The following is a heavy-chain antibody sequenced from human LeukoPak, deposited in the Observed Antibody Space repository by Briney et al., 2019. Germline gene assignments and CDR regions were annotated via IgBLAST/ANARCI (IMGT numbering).Heavy chain of an antibody. Sequence: GASVKVSCKASGYTFTSYGISWLRQAPGQGLEWMGWISAYNGNTNYAQKLQGRVTMTTDTSTSTACMELRSLRSDDTAVYYCARDRATDTGFFGYWGQGTLVTVSS. CDR2: ISAYNGNT. D-gene: IGHD3-3*01. CDR1: GYTFTSYG. CDR3: ARDRATDTGFFGY. V-gene: IGHV1-18*01. J-gene: IGHJ4*02.